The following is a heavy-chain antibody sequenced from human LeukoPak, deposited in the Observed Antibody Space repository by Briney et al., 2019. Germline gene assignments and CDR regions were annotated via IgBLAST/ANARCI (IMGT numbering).Heavy chain of an antibody. CDR3: ASVDCSGGNCPPDYYGMDV. D-gene: IGHD2-15*01. V-gene: IGHV3-30*04. CDR1: GFTFSRYA. Sequence: QAGGSLRLSCEASGFTFSRYAMHWVRQAPGKGLEWVALISYEGSVKYYPDSLRGRFTISRDNSKNTLYLQMNSLTAEDTAVYYCASVDCSGGNCPPDYYGMDVWGQGTTVTVSS. CDR2: ISYEGSVK. J-gene: IGHJ6*02.